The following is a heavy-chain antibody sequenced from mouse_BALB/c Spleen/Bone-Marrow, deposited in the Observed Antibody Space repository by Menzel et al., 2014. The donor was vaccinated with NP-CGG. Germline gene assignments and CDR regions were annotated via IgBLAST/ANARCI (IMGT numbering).Heavy chain of an antibody. D-gene: IGHD1-1*01. V-gene: IGHV14-3*02. CDR3: ASYYYGSAWFAY. Sequence: VQLQQSGAELVKPGASVKLSCTASGFNIKDTYMHWVKQRPEQGLEWIGRIDPANGNTKYDPKFQGKATITADTSSNTAYLQLSSLTSEATAVYYCASYYYGSAWFAYWGQGTLVTVSA. CDR2: IDPANGNT. CDR1: GFNIKDTY. J-gene: IGHJ3*01.